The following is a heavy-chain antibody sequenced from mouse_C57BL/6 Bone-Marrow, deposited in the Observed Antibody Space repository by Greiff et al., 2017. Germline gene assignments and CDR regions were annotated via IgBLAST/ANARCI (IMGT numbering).Heavy chain of an antibody. V-gene: IGHV1-55*01. CDR3: ARGLYPYWYFDV. Sequence: VQLQQSGAELVKPGASVKMSCKASGYTFTSYWITWVKQRPGQGLEWIGDIYPGSGSTNYNEKFKSKATLTVDTSSSTAYMKLSSLTSEDSAVYYCARGLYPYWYFDVWGTGTTVTVSS. CDR1: GYTFTSYW. D-gene: IGHD2-12*01. J-gene: IGHJ1*03. CDR2: IYPGSGST.